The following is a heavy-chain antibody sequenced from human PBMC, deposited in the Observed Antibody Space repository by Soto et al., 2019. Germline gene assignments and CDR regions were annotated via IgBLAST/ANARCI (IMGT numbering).Heavy chain of an antibody. D-gene: IGHD3-22*01. CDR2: ISYDGSDK. V-gene: IGHV3-30-3*01. Sequence: QVQLVESGGGVVQPGRSLRLSRAASGFTFSSYAMHWVRQAPGKGLEWVALISYDGSDKDYADSVKGRFTISRDNSRNTLFLQMNSLRAEDTAVYYCARDYYKYYDSSGYYRSPAYWGQGTLVTVSS. CDR3: ARDYYKYYDSSGYYRSPAY. CDR1: GFTFSSYA. J-gene: IGHJ4*02.